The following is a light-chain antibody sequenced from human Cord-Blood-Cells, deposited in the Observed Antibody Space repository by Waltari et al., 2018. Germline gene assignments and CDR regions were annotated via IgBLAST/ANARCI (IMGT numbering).Light chain of an antibody. V-gene: IGLV1-47*01. J-gene: IGLJ3*02. CDR2: RNN. Sequence: QSVLTQPPSASDTPGPRVTISCSGNSSNIGSNHVYWYQQLPGTAPKRLIYRNNQRPSGLPDRFSGSKSGTSASLAISGLRSEDEADYYCAAWDDSLSGPVFGGGTKLTVL. CDR1: SSNIGSNH. CDR3: AAWDDSLSGPV.